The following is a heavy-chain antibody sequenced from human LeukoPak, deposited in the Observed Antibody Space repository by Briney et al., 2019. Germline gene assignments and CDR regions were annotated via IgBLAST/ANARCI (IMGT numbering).Heavy chain of an antibody. Sequence: SETLSLTCTVSGGSISSSSYYWGWIRQPLGKGLEWIGSIYYSGSTYYNPSLKSRVTISVDTSKNQFSLKLSSVTAADTAVYYCAREGQLGTPDAFDIWGQGTMVTVSS. CDR1: GGSISSSSYY. CDR2: IYYSGST. V-gene: IGHV4-39*07. D-gene: IGHD7-27*01. CDR3: AREGQLGTPDAFDI. J-gene: IGHJ3*02.